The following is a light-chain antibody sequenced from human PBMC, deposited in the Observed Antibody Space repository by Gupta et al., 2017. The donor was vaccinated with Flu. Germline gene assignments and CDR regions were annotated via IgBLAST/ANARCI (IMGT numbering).Light chain of an antibody. Sequence: QSVLTQPPPVSGAPGQRVTIFCPGGSSNIGAGYDVHWYQQLPGTAPKVLIYRNDNRASGVPDRFSGSKSGTSASLAITGLQAEDEADYYCQSYDSSLKRVFGGGTKVTVL. CDR3: QSYDSSLKRV. CDR1: SSNIGAGYD. J-gene: IGLJ1*01. V-gene: IGLV1-40*01. CDR2: RND.